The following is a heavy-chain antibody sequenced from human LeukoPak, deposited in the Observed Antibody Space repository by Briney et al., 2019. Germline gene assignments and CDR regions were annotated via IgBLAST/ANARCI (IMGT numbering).Heavy chain of an antibody. CDR2: IIPIFGTA. CDR3: ALSGAIFGVVITPVVDV. Sequence: SVKVSCKASGGTFSSYAISWVRQAPGQGLEWMGGIIPIFGTANYAQKFQGRVTITADESTSTAYMELSSLRSEDTAVYYCALSGAIFGVVITPVVDVWGKGTTVTVSS. J-gene: IGHJ6*04. CDR1: GGTFSSYA. D-gene: IGHD3-3*01. V-gene: IGHV1-69*13.